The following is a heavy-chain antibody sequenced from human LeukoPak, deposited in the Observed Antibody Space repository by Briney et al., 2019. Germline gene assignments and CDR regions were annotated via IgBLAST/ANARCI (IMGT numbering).Heavy chain of an antibody. Sequence: QPGGPLRLSCAASGFTFSSYWMYWVRQAPGKGLEWVASIKQDESEKYYGDSVKGRFAVSRDNAKNSLFLQMNSLRAEDTAVYYCAKAFNRYSLGAFDIWGQGTMVTVSS. CDR1: GFTFSSYW. D-gene: IGHD5-18*01. J-gene: IGHJ3*02. CDR2: IKQDESEK. V-gene: IGHV3-7*03. CDR3: AKAFNRYSLGAFDI.